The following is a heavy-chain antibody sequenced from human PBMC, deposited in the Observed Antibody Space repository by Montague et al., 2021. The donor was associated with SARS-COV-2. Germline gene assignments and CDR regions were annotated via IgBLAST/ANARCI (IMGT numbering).Heavy chain of an antibody. Sequence: LVKPTQTLTLTRTFSGFSLSTSGVGVGWIRQPPGKALEWLALXXWDDDKRYSPSLKSRLTITKDTSKNQVVLTMTNMDPVDTATYYCAHSIAAIEAESSYYYYYDGMDVWGQGTTVTVSS. CDR3: AHSIAAIEAESSYYYYYDGMDV. V-gene: IGHV2-5*02. J-gene: IGHJ6*02. CDR1: GFSLSTSGVG. CDR2: XXWDDDK. D-gene: IGHD6-25*01.